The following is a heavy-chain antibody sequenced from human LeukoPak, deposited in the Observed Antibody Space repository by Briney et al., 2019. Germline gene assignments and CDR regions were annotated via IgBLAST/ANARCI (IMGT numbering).Heavy chain of an antibody. CDR2: ISAYNGNT. CDR3: ARWGLSRLTIFGVVIGDYFDY. CDR1: GYTFTDYY. V-gene: IGHV1-18*04. J-gene: IGHJ4*02. Sequence: GASVKVSCKASGYTFTDYYIHWVRQAPGQGLEWMGWISAYNGNTNYAQKLQGRVTMTTDTSTSTAYMELRSLRSDDTAVYYCARWGLSRLTIFGVVIGDYFDYWGQGTLVTVSS. D-gene: IGHD3-3*01.